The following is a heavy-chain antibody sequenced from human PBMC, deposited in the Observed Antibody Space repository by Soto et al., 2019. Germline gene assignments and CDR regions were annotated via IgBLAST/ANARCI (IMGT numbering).Heavy chain of an antibody. D-gene: IGHD4-4*01. V-gene: IGHV4-59*08. CDR2: IYDSGST. CDR3: ARHSNRNYGLYYFDY. J-gene: IGHJ4*02. Sequence: SETLSLTCTVSSVSISSYYCSWIRQPPGKGLEWIGYIYDSGSTNYNPSLKSRITISVDTSKNQFSLKVSSATAADTAVYYCARHSNRNYGLYYFDYWGLGALVTVSS. CDR1: SVSISSYY.